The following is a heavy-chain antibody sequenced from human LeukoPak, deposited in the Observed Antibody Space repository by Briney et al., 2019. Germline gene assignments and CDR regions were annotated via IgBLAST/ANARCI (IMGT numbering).Heavy chain of an antibody. J-gene: IGHJ6*04. CDR1: GFTFSSYG. V-gene: IGHV3-30*18. Sequence: GGSLRLSCAASGFTFSSYGMHWVRQAPGKGLEWVAVISYDGSKKYYADSVKGRFTISRDDSKNTLYLQMNSLRAEGTAVYYCANTVNYYYYYYDMDVWGKGTTVTVSS. CDR2: ISYDGSKK. D-gene: IGHD4-17*01. CDR3: ANTVNYYYYYYDMDV.